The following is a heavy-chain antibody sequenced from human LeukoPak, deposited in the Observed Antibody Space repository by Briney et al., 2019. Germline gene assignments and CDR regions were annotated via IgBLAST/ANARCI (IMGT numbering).Heavy chain of an antibody. J-gene: IGHJ4*02. Sequence: SETLSLTCTVSGGSISSYYWSWIRQPPGKGLEWIGYICYSGSTNYNPSLKSRVTISVDTSKNQFSLKLSSVTAADTAVYYCARGREYSSGWYSGNFDYWGQGTLVTVSS. V-gene: IGHV4-59*08. CDR1: GGSISSYY. CDR3: ARGREYSSGWYSGNFDY. CDR2: ICYSGST. D-gene: IGHD6-19*01.